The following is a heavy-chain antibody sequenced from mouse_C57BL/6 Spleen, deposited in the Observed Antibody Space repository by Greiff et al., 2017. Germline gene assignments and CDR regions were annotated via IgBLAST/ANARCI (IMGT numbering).Heavy chain of an antibody. CDR2: IDPSDSYT. Sequence: QVQLQQPGAKLVKPGASVKLSCKASGYTFTSYWMQWVKQRPGQGLEWIGEIDPSDSYTNYNQKFKGKATLTVDTSSSTAYMQLSSLTSEDSAVYYCARWLLLALAMDYWGQGTSVTVSA. D-gene: IGHD2-3*01. CDR3: ARWLLLALAMDY. J-gene: IGHJ4*01. V-gene: IGHV1-50*01. CDR1: GYTFTSYW.